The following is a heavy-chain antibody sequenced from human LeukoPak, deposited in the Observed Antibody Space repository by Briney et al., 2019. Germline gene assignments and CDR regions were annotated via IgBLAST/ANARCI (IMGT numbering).Heavy chain of an antibody. Sequence: GGSLRLSCAASGFTFSSYGMHWVRQAPGKGLEWLSVIYSGGNTYYGDSVKGRFTISRHNFKNAVYLQMNSLRPEDTAIYYCARGYSSSSFFDYWGRGTLVTVSS. V-gene: IGHV3-NL1*01. J-gene: IGHJ4*02. CDR2: IYSGGNT. CDR3: ARGYSSSSFFDY. D-gene: IGHD6-6*01. CDR1: GFTFSSYG.